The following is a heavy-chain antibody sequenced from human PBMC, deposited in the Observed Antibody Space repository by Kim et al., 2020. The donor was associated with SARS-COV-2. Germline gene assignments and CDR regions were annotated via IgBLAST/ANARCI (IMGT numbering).Heavy chain of an antibody. D-gene: IGHD2-2*01. J-gene: IGHJ6*02. CDR1: GFTFSSYS. CDR2: ISSSSSYI. V-gene: IGHV3-21*04. CDR3: ARSKPNQKANYYYYYGMDV. Sequence: GGSLRLSCAASGFTFSSYSMNWVRQAPVKGLEWVSSISSSSSYIYYADSVKGRFTISRDNAKNSLYLQMNSLRAEDTAVYYCARSKPNQKANYYYYYGMDVWGQGTTVTVSS.